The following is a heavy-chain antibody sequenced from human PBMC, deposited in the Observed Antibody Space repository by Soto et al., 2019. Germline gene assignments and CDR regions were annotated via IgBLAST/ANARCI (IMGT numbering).Heavy chain of an antibody. V-gene: IGHV4-59*08. Sequence: QVQLRESGPGLVKPSETLSLTCTVSGGSISSYYWSWIRQPPGKGLEWIGYIYYSGTTNYNPSLKSRVTISVDTSKNQFSLKLTSVTAADTAVYYCARHVGYSGPFDYWGQGTLVTVSS. J-gene: IGHJ4*02. CDR2: IYYSGTT. CDR1: GGSISSYY. CDR3: ARHVGYSGPFDY. D-gene: IGHD2-2*02.